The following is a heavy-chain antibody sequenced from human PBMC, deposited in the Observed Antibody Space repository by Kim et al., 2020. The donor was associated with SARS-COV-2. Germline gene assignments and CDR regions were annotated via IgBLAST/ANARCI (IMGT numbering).Heavy chain of an antibody. CDR1: GFTFSSYS. Sequence: GGSLRLSCAASGFTFSSYSMNWVRQAPGKGLEWVSSISSSSSYIYYADSVKGRFTISRDNAKNSLYLQMNSLRAEDTAVYYCARESDMDTAMAPYYGMDVWGQGTTVTVSS. V-gene: IGHV3-21*01. D-gene: IGHD5-18*01. J-gene: IGHJ6*02. CDR2: ISSSSSYI. CDR3: ARESDMDTAMAPYYGMDV.